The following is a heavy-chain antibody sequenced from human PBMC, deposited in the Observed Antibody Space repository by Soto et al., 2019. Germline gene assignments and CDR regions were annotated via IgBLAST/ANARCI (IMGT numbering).Heavy chain of an antibody. CDR2: ISFKGTT. J-gene: IGHJ4*02. CDR1: GGSISTSGYY. V-gene: IGHV4-39*01. CDR3: ARAXGVITMVRGPTRAPFDY. Sequence: SETLSLTCTVSGGSISTSGYYWGWIRQPPGKGLEWIGSISFKGTTYYNPSLQSRVTISVDMSKNQFSLNLNSVTAADTAVYYCARAXGVITMVRGPTRAPFDYWGQGTLVTVSS. D-gene: IGHD3-10*01.